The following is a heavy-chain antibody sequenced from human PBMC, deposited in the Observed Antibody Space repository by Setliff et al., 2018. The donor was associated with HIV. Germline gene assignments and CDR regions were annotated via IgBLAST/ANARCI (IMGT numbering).Heavy chain of an antibody. CDR3: TRTLSTMVKTDGYYDYYYMDV. CDR2: INHSGST. J-gene: IGHJ6*03. Sequence: PSETLSLTCAVYGGSFSGYYWNWIRQSPGKGLEWIGEINHSGSTNYNPSFKSRVTLSVDTSENQFSLRLSSVTAADTAVYYCTRTLSTMVKTDGYYDYYYMDVWGKGTTVTVSS. CDR1: GGSFSGYY. D-gene: IGHD3-10*01. V-gene: IGHV4-34*01.